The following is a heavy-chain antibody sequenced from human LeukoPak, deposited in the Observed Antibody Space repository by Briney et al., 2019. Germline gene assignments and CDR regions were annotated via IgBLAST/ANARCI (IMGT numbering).Heavy chain of an antibody. V-gene: IGHV1-69*04. CDR2: IIPILGIA. CDR1: GGTFSSYA. J-gene: IGHJ3*02. D-gene: IGHD5-24*01. Sequence: GSSVTVSFKASGGTFSSYAISWVRQAPGQGLEWMGRIIPILGIANYVQKFQGRVTITADKSTSTAYMELSSLRSEDTAVYYCARGDVEMATIDAFDIWGQGTMVTVSS. CDR3: ARGDVEMATIDAFDI.